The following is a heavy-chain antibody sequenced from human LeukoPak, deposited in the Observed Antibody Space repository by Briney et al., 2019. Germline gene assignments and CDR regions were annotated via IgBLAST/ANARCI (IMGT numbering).Heavy chain of an antibody. CDR2: ISSNGGST. V-gene: IGHV3-64*01. Sequence: TGGSLRLSCAASGFTFSSYAMHWVRQAPGKGLEYVSAISSNGGSTYYANSVKGRFTISRDNSKNTLYLQMGSLRAEDMAVYYCAKVMGWFGPWGQGTLVTVSS. CDR3: AKVMGWFGP. CDR1: GFTFSSYA. J-gene: IGHJ5*02.